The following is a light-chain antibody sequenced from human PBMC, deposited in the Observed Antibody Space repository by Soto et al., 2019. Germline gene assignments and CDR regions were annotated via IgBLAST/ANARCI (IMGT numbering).Light chain of an antibody. CDR2: EVS. V-gene: IGLV2-14*01. CDR1: SSDVGGYKY. CDR3: SANSSGSTPML. Sequence: QSVLTQPASLSGSPGQSITISCTGTSSDVGGYKYVSWYQHHPGEAPKLIIYEVSNRPSGVSNRFSGSKSGNTASLTISGLQAEDESHYYCSANSSGSTPMLFGTGTKLTVL. J-gene: IGLJ2*01.